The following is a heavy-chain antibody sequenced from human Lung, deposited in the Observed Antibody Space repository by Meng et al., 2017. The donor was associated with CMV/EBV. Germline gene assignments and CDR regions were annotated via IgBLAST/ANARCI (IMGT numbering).Heavy chain of an antibody. D-gene: IGHD2-2*01. CDR2: IIPILGIA. J-gene: IGHJ5*02. V-gene: IGHV1-69*02. CDR1: GGTFSSYT. CDR3: ARSPNAIVVVPAASWFDP. Sequence: SVXVSXKASGGTFSSYTISWVRQAPGQGLEWMGRIIPILGIANYAQKFQGRVTITADKSTSTAYMELSSLRSEDTAVYYCARSPNAIVVVPAASWFDPWXQGTLVTVSS.